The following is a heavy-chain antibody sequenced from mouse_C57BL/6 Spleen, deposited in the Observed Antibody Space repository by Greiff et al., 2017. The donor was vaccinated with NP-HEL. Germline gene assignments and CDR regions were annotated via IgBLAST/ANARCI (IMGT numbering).Heavy chain of an antibody. V-gene: IGHV1-42*01. J-gene: IGHJ4*01. CDR2: INPSTGGT. Sequence: EVQLQQSGPELVKPGASVKISCKASGYSFTGYYMNWVKQSPEKSLEWIGEINPSTGGTTYNQKFKDKATLTADKSSSTAYMQLSSLTSEDSAVYYCARGYGSSYGYAMDYWGQGTSVTVSS. D-gene: IGHD1-1*01. CDR3: ARGYGSSYGYAMDY. CDR1: GYSFTGYY.